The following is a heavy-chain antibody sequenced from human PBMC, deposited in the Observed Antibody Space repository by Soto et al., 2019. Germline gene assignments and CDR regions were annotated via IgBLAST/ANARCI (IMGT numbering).Heavy chain of an antibody. CDR1: GGTFSSYA. D-gene: IGHD6-13*01. CDR3: ARDWRRSFVSGWFDP. Sequence: QVQLVQSGAEVKKPGSSVKVSCKASGGTFSSYAISWVRQAPGQGLEWMGGTIPIFGTANYAQKFQGRVTITADESTSTAYMELSSLRSEDTAVYYCARDWRRSFVSGWFDPWGQGTLVTVSS. V-gene: IGHV1-69*01. CDR2: TIPIFGTA. J-gene: IGHJ5*02.